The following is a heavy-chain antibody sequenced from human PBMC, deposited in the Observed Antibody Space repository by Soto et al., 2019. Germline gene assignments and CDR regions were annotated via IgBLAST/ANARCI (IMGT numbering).Heavy chain of an antibody. D-gene: IGHD2-8*01. CDR3: ARDNGVGP. Sequence: QVQLQESGPGLVKPSQTLPLPCLFSGAPSGMGNNYWSWIRQPPGKGLEWIGYIYDSGSTYYNSSLKSRVNITLDTSKNQFSLKLTSVTAADTAVYYCARDNGVGPWGQGTLVTVSS. CDR1: GAPSGMGNNY. V-gene: IGHV4-30-4*01. CDR2: IYDSGST. J-gene: IGHJ5*02.